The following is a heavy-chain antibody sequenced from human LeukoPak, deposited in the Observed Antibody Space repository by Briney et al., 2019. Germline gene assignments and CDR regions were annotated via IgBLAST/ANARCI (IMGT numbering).Heavy chain of an antibody. CDR2: INHSGST. CDR1: GGSFSGYF. J-gene: IGHJ6*03. D-gene: IGHD6-13*01. CDR3: ARGRRRADSSKRTAAYARYYYYMDV. V-gene: IGHV4-34*01. Sequence: PSETLSLTCAVYGGSFSGYFWSWIRQPPGKGLEWIGEINHSGSTNYNPSLKSRVTISVGTSKNQFSLKLSSVTAADTAVYYCARGRRRADSSKRTAAYARYYYYMDVWGKGTTVTVSS.